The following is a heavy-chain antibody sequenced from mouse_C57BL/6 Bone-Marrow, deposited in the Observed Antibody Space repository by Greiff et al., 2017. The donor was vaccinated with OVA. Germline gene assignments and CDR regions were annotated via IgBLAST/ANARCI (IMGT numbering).Heavy chain of an antibody. Sequence: VQLQQSGAELVRPGASVKLSCTASGFNIKDDYMHWVKQRPEQGLEWIGWIDPENGDTEYASKFQGKATITADTSSNTAYLQLSSLTSEDTAVYYCTTYYSNYPAWFAHWGQGTLGTVSA. J-gene: IGHJ3*01. CDR1: GFNIKDDY. CDR2: IDPENGDT. V-gene: IGHV14-4*01. D-gene: IGHD2-5*01. CDR3: TTYYSNYPAWFAH.